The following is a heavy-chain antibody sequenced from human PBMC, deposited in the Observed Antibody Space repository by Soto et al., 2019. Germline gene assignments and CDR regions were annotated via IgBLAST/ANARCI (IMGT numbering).Heavy chain of an antibody. J-gene: IGHJ5*02. CDR3: ARAHGSSWYNWFDP. Sequence: VKVSCKASGGTFSSYAISWVRQAPGRGLEWMGGIIPLFGTTNYAQKFRGRVTVTADESTSTVYMELRSLRFEDTAVYYCARAHGSSWYNWFDPWGQGTLVTVSS. CDR2: IIPLFGTT. D-gene: IGHD6-13*01. CDR1: GGTFSSYA. V-gene: IGHV1-69*01.